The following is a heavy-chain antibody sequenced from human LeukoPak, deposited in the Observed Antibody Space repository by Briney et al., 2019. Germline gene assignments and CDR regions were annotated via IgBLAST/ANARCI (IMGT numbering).Heavy chain of an antibody. CDR3: ARDHRGSPWAYYMDV. D-gene: IGHD3-10*01. Sequence: AASVKVSCKASGYTFTGYYMHWVRQAPGQGLEWMGWISPNSGATNSAQKFQGRVTMTRDTSISTAYMELSRLRSDDTAVYYCARDHRGSPWAYYMDVWGKGTTVTISS. CDR2: ISPNSGAT. CDR1: GYTFTGYY. V-gene: IGHV1-2*02. J-gene: IGHJ6*03.